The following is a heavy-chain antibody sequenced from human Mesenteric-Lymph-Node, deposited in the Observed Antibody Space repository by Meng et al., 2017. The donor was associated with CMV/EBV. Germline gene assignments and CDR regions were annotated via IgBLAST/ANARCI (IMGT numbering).Heavy chain of an antibody. CDR2: TYYRSKWYN. V-gene: IGHV6-1*01. Sequence: SNSATWNWIRQSPSRGLEWLGRTYYRSKWYNNSTVSVKNRITINPDTSQNQFSLQLNSVTPEDTAVYYCARGTTYCDTARCSEYFQQWGQGTLVTVSS. CDR1: SNSAT. D-gene: IGHD2-21*01. J-gene: IGHJ1*01. CDR3: ARGTTYCDTARCSEYFQQ.